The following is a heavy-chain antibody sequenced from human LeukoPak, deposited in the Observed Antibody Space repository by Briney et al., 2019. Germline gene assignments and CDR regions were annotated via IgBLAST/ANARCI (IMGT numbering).Heavy chain of an antibody. D-gene: IGHD2-2*01. V-gene: IGHV3-23*01. J-gene: IGHJ4*02. CDR3: AKGPVPADIY. CDR2: ISGSGGST. Sequence: GGSLRLSCAASGFTFSSYSMNWVRQAPGKGLEWVSAISGSGGSTYYADSVKGRFTISRDNSKNTLYLQMNSLRAEDTAVYYCAKGPVPADIYWGQGTLVTVSS. CDR1: GFTFSSYS.